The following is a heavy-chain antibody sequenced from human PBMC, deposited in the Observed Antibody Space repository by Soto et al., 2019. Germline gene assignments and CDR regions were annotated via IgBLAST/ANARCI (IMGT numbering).Heavy chain of an antibody. CDR1: GYTFTSYG. CDR2: ISAYNGNT. J-gene: IGHJ4*02. V-gene: IGHV1-18*01. Sequence: QVQLVQSGAEVKKPGASVKVSCKASGYTFTSYGISWVRQAPVQGLEWMGWISAYNGNTNYAQKHQVRVTMTTDTSTSTAYMELRSLRADYTAVYYCARVYRITVVRGEHSEYWGQGTLVTVSS. CDR3: ARVYRITVVRGEHSEY. D-gene: IGHD3-10*01.